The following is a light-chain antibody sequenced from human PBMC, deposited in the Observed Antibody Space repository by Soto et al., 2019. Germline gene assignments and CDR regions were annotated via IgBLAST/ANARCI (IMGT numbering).Light chain of an antibody. CDR2: ATS. J-gene: IGKJ1*01. CDR1: QSGRSKY. V-gene: IGKV3-20*01. Sequence: EIVLTQSPGTLSLSPGERATLSCRASQSGRSKYIAWYQQRPGQAPRLLLYATSNRDTGIPDRFSGSGSGTDFTLAISRLEPEDFAVYYCQHYGSSWTFGQGTKVEIK. CDR3: QHYGSSWT.